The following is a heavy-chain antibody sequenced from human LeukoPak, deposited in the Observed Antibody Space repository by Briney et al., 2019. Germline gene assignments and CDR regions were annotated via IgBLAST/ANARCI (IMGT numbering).Heavy chain of an antibody. CDR3: ATFPFGVVIIDY. Sequence: GGSLRLSCAASGFTFSSYGMHWVRQAPGKGLEWVAVISYDGSNKYYADSVKGRFTISRDNSKNTLYLQMNSLRAEDTAVYYCATFPFGVVIIDYWGQGTLVTVSS. D-gene: IGHD3-3*01. CDR1: GFTFSSYG. V-gene: IGHV3-30*03. J-gene: IGHJ4*02. CDR2: ISYDGSNK.